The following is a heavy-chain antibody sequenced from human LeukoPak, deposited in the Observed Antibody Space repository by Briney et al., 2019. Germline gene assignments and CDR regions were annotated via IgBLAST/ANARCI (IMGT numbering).Heavy chain of an antibody. CDR3: AKGLLRIAVGGNDY. CDR1: GFTFSSYA. CDR2: ISGSGGST. Sequence: GGSLRLSCAASGFTFSSYAMSWVRQARGKGLEWVSAISGSGGSTYYVDSVKGRFPISRDNSKNTLYLQMNSLRAEDTAVYYCAKGLLRIAVGGNDYWGQGTLVTVSS. D-gene: IGHD6-19*01. J-gene: IGHJ4*02. V-gene: IGHV3-23*01.